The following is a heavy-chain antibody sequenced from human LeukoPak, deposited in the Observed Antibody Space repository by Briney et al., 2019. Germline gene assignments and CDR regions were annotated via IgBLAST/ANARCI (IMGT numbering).Heavy chain of an antibody. Sequence: GGSLRLSCAASGFTFSSYAMHWVRQAPGKGLEWVAVISYDGSNKYYADSVKGRFTISRDNSKNTLYLQTNSLRAEDTAVYYCARSCSGGSCYFYYFDYWGQGTLVTVSS. J-gene: IGHJ4*02. V-gene: IGHV3-30-3*01. CDR1: GFTFSSYA. D-gene: IGHD2-15*01. CDR3: ARSCSGGSCYFYYFDY. CDR2: ISYDGSNK.